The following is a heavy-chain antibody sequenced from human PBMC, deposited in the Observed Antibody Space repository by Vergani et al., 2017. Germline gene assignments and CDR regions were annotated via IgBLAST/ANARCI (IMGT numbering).Heavy chain of an antibody. J-gene: IGHJ4*02. CDR2: INSDGSST. V-gene: IGHV3-74*02. CDR3: ARSIRLAFGY. CDR1: GFTFSSYE. D-gene: IGHD5-12*01. Sequence: EVQLVESGGGLVQTGGSLRLSCAASGFTFSSYEMNWVRQAPGKGLEWVSRINSDGSSTSYADSVKGRFTISRDNAKSTLYLQMNSLRAEDTAVYYCARSIRLAFGYWGQGTLVTVSS.